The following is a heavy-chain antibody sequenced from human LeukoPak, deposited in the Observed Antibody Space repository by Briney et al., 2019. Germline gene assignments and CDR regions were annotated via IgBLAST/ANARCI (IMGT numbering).Heavy chain of an antibody. J-gene: IGHJ5*02. D-gene: IGHD2-2*01. V-gene: IGHV3-23*01. Sequence: PGGSLRLSCAASGFTFSSYAMSWVRQAPEKGLEWVSAISGSGGSTYYADSVKGRFTISRDNSKNTLYLQMNSLRAEDTAVYYCAPLHQIVVVPAAKVGWFDPWGQGTLVTVSS. CDR2: ISGSGGST. CDR1: GFTFSSYA. CDR3: APLHQIVVVPAAKVGWFDP.